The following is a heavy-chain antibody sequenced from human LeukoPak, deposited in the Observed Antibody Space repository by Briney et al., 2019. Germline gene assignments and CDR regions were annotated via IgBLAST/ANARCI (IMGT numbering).Heavy chain of an antibody. J-gene: IGHJ3*02. CDR2: IYHSGST. V-gene: IGHV4-30-2*01. Sequence: SETLSLTCAVSGGSISSGGYSWSWIRQPPGKGLEWIGYIYHSGSTYYNPSLKSRVTISVDRSKNQFSLKLSSVTAADTAVYYCARDFGDLEAFDIWGQGTMVTVSS. CDR3: ARDFGDLEAFDI. D-gene: IGHD2-21*02. CDR1: GGSISSGGYS.